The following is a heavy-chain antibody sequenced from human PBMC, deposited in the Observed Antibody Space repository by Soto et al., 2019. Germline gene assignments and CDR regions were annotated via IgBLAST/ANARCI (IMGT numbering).Heavy chain of an antibody. CDR2: IYYTEST. D-gene: IGHD6-6*01. J-gene: IGHJ6*02. Sequence: SETLSLTCVLSGGCMCRGCRSESELQQTLRKGLEWLGFIYYTESTYYNPSLNSGVTLSVARSKNQFSLNLAFLTAADTALYFCARAPPVPSSRWEVWGEGTKVTVS. V-gene: IGHV4-30-2*01. CDR1: GGCMCRGCRS. CDR3: ARAPPVPSSRWEV.